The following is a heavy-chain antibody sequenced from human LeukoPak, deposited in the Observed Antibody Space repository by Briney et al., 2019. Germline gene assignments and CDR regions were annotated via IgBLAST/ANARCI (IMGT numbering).Heavy chain of an antibody. J-gene: IGHJ4*02. CDR3: TTVEEEQLNY. CDR1: GGFITSSNW. Sequence: PSGTLSLTCVVSGGFITSSNWWSWVRQSPGKGLEWVGRIKSKTDGGTTDYAAPVKGRFTISRDDSKNTLYLQMNSLKTEDTAVYYCTTVEEEQLNYWGQGTLVTVSS. V-gene: IGHV3-15*01. CDR2: IKSKTDGGTT. D-gene: IGHD6-6*01.